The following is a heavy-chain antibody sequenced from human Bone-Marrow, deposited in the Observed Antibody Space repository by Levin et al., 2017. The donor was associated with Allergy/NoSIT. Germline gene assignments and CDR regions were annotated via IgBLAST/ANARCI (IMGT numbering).Heavy chain of an antibody. CDR3: ARVNGGSWFDP. V-gene: IGHV1-8*01. CDR2: MNFNSGNT. CDR1: GHTFSSYD. Sequence: ASVKVSCKASGHTFSSYDINWVRQASGQGLEWLGWMNFNSGNTGYAQKFQGRVTMTRDTSINTAYMELSSLMSDDTAVYFCARVNGGSWFDPWGQGTLVTVSS. J-gene: IGHJ5*02. D-gene: IGHD2-15*01.